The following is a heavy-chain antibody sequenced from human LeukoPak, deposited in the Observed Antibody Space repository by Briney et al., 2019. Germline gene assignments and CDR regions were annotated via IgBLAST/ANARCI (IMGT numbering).Heavy chain of an antibody. CDR1: GFTFSSNY. CDR3: ARDTVAGTGDYYYMEV. V-gene: IGHV3-53*01. CDR2: IYSGGST. Sequence: GGSLRLSCAASGFTFSSNYMSWVRQAPGKGLEWVSVIYSGGSTYYADSMKGRFTISRDNSKNTLYLQMNSLRAEDTAVYYCARDTVAGTGDYYYMEVWGKGTTVSVSS. J-gene: IGHJ6*03. D-gene: IGHD6-19*01.